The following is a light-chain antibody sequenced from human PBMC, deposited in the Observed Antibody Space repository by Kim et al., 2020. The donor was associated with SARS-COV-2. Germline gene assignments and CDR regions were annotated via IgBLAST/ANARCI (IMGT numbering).Light chain of an antibody. CDR1: QDIRSD. J-gene: IGKJ1*01. Sequence: AIQMTQSPSSLSASVGDRVTITCRASQDIRSDLGWYQQQPGKAPKVLIYAASNLHSGVPSRFSGSRSGTDFTLTINSPQPEDSATYYCLQDFNYPRTVGHGTKVDIK. CDR2: AAS. V-gene: IGKV1-6*01. CDR3: LQDFNYPRT.